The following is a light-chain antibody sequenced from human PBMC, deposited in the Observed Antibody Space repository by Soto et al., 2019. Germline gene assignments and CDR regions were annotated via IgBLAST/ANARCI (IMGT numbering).Light chain of an antibody. CDR3: QSYDSSLSGYVV. V-gene: IGLV1-40*01. Sequence: QSVLTQPPSVSGAPGQRVTISCTGSSSNIGAGYDVHWYQQLPGTPPKLLIYGNSNRPSGVPDRISGSKSGTSASLAITGLQAEDAAEYYCQSYDSSLSGYVVFGGGTKVTVL. CDR1: SSNIGAGYD. CDR2: GNS. J-gene: IGLJ2*01.